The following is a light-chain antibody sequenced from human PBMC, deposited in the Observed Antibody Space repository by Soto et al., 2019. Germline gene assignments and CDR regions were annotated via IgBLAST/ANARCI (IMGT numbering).Light chain of an antibody. J-gene: IGKJ4*01. Sequence: DIVLKQSPDTLSLSPGERATLSCRASQSVKNNYLAWYQQKPGQAPRFLIYDASSRATGIPDRFSGSGSGTDFTLTISRLEPEDFAVYYCQQYGSTPLTFGGGTKVAIK. V-gene: IGKV3-20*01. CDR1: QSVKNNY. CDR2: DAS. CDR3: QQYGSTPLT.